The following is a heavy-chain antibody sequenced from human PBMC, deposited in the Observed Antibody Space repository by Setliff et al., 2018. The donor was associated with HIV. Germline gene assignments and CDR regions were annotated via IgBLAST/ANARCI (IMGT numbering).Heavy chain of an antibody. J-gene: IGHJ3*01. D-gene: IGHD2-15*01. Sequence: GGSLRLSCAASGFSFGTYSMNWVRQAPRKGLEWVSYISGGSDLKDYADSVKGRFTISRDNAKNSLSLQMNSLRAEDTAVYYCARDYRWAFDFWGQGTMVTVSS. CDR3: ARDYRWAFDF. V-gene: IGHV3-48*01. CDR2: ISGGSDLK. CDR1: GFSFGTYS.